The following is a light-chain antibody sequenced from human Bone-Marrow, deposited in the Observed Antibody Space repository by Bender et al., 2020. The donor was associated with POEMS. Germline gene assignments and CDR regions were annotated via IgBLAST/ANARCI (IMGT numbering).Light chain of an antibody. Sequence: SYELTQPPSVSVSPGQTAMITCSGDKLGDKFACWYQQKAGQSPVLVIYQNNIRPSGIPERFSGSNSGNTATLTISGTQAVDEADYYCQAWDTSTAWGVFGGGTKLTVL. CDR3: QAWDTSTAWGV. CDR1: KLGDKF. J-gene: IGLJ2*01. V-gene: IGLV3-1*01. CDR2: QNN.